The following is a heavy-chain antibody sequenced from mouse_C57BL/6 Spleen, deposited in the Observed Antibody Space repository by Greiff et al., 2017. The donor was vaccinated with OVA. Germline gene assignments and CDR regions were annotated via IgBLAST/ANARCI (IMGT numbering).Heavy chain of an antibody. Sequence: VQLQQPGAELVKPGASVKLSCKASGYTFTSYWMHWVKQRPGQGLEWIGMIHPNSGSTNYNEKFKSKATLTVDKSSSTAYMQLSSLTSEDSAVYYCARSSYGSSYWYFDVWGTGTTGTVSS. CDR3: ARSSYGSSYWYFDV. V-gene: IGHV1-64*01. CDR2: IHPNSGST. J-gene: IGHJ1*03. CDR1: GYTFTSYW. D-gene: IGHD1-1*01.